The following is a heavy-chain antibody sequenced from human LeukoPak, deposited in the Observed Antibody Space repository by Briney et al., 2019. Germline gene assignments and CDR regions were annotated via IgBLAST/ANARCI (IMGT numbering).Heavy chain of an antibody. Sequence: GRSLRLSCAASGFIFSSYAMHWVRQAPGKGLEWVAVVPFDGSNKQYAESVKGRFTISRDNSKNTLHLQMNSLRAEDTAVYFCARDRCSGGSCYSFVFDIWGQGTMVPVSS. V-gene: IGHV3-30*04. D-gene: IGHD2-15*01. CDR1: GFIFSSYA. CDR2: VPFDGSNK. CDR3: ARDRCSGGSCYSFVFDI. J-gene: IGHJ3*02.